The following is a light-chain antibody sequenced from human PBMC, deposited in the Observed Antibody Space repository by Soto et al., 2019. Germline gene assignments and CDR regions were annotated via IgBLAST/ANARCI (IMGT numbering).Light chain of an antibody. V-gene: IGKV1-9*01. CDR1: QGISNY. CDR3: QQLDKYPLT. J-gene: IGKJ5*01. CDR2: AVF. Sequence: DIQLTQSPSFLSASVGDRVTITCRASQGISNYLAWYQQKPGRAPKLLIYAVFTLQAGAPSRFSGSGSGTEFTLTSSTLQPEDFANYYCQQLDKYPLTLGQGTRLEIK.